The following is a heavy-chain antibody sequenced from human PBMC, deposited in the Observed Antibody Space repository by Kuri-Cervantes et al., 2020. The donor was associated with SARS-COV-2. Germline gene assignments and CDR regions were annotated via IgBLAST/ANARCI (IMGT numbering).Heavy chain of an antibody. CDR3: ARDPTARQETGYSSGPHRGSYYYYYYMDV. CDR2: IYTSGST. D-gene: IGHD6-19*01. CDR1: GGSISSGSFY. Sequence: SETLSLTCTVSGGSISSGSFYWSWIRQPAGKGLEWIGRIYTSGSTNYNPSLKSRVTISADTSKNQFSLKLSSVTAADTAVYYCARDPTARQETGYSSGPHRGSYYYYYYMDVWGKGTTVTVSS. J-gene: IGHJ6*03. V-gene: IGHV4-61*02.